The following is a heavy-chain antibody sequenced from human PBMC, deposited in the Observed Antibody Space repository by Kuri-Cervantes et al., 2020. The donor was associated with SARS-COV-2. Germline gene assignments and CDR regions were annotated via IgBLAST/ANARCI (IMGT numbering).Heavy chain of an antibody. J-gene: IGHJ6*03. CDR2: INHSGST. D-gene: IGHD4/OR15-4a*01. CDR1: GGFFSGYY. Sequence: SQTLSLTCAVYGGFFSGYYWSWIRQPPGKGLEWIGEINHSGSTNYNPSLKSRVTMSVDTSKNQFSLKLSSVTAADTAVYYCARDLPSDYTYYYYYMDVWGKGTTVTVSS. CDR3: ARDLPSDYTYYYYYMDV. V-gene: IGHV4-34*01.